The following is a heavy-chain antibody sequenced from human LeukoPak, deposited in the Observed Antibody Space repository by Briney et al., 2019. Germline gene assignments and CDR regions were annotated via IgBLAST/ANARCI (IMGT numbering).Heavy chain of an antibody. Sequence: SETLSLTCTVSGGSISSYYWSWIRQPPGKALEWIGYIFYSGSTNYNPSLKSRVTISVDTSENQFSLKLSSVTAADTAVYYCARDRGCSYGSYYYYGMDVWGQGTTVTVSS. J-gene: IGHJ6*02. V-gene: IGHV4-59*01. CDR3: ARDRGCSYGSYYYYGMDV. CDR2: IFYSGST. CDR1: GGSISSYY. D-gene: IGHD5-18*01.